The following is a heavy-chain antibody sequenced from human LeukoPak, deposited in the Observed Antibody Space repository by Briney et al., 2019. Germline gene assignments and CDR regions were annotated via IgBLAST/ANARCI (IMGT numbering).Heavy chain of an antibody. V-gene: IGHV1-69*05. Sequence: SVKVSCKASGYTFTSYDISWVRQAPGQGLEWMGGIIPIFGTANYAQKFQGRVTITTDESTSTAYMELSSLRSEDTAVYYCARSGSPGFDPWGQGTLVTVSS. CDR2: IIPIFGTA. J-gene: IGHJ5*02. D-gene: IGHD3-10*01. CDR1: GYTFTSYD. CDR3: ARSGSPGFDP.